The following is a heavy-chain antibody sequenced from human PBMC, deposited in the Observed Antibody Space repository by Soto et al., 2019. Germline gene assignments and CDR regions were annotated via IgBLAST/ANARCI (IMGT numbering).Heavy chain of an antibody. CDR2: IYYSGST. CDR3: ARDGHCSSTSCYVTGWFDP. V-gene: IGHV4-59*01. Sequence: SETQSLTYTVSGFSISNYYWILIRQPPGKGLEWIGYIYYSGSTNYNPSLKSRVTISVDTSKNQFSLKLSSVTAADTAVYYCARDGHCSSTSCYVTGWFDPWGQGNLVIVSS. CDR1: GFSISNYY. J-gene: IGHJ5*02. D-gene: IGHD2-2*01.